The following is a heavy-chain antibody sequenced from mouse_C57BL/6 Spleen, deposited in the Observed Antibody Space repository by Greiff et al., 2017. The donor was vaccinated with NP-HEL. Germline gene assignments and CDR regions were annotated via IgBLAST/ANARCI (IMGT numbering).Heavy chain of an antibody. Sequence: VQLQQPGAELVKPGASVKLSCKASGYTFTSYWMQWVKQRPGQGLEWIGEIDPSDSYTNYNQKFKGKATLTVDTSSSTAYMQLSSLTSEDSAVYYCARSRGYWGQGTLVTVSA. CDR2: IDPSDSYT. J-gene: IGHJ3*01. V-gene: IGHV1-50*01. CDR3: ARSRGY. CDR1: GYTFTSYW.